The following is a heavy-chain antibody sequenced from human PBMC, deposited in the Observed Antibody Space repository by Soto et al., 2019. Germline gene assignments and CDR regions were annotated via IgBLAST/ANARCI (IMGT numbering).Heavy chain of an antibody. CDR2: INPNSGGT. J-gene: IGHJ5*02. D-gene: IGHD6-13*01. Sequence: QVQLVQSGAEVKKPGASVKVSCKASGYTFTGYYMHWVRQAPGQGLEWMGWINPNSGGTNYAQKSQGGVTMTRDASISTAYMELSRRRSDDTAVYYCARGVGLAAAGTGRSWFDPWGQGTLVTVSS. CDR1: GYTFTGYY. V-gene: IGHV1-2*02. CDR3: ARGVGLAAAGTGRSWFDP.